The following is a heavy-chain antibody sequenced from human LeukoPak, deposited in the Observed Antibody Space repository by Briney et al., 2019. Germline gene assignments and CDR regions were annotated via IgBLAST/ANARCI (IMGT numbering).Heavy chain of an antibody. CDR2: INHRGST. Sequence: SETLSLTCAVYGGFFSGYYWSCIRQPPGKGLEWIGEINHRGSTNYNPSLKSRVTIAVDTSKNQSSLKLSSVTAADTAVYYCARDRDSSGYYYDYYYGMDVWGQGTTVTVSS. V-gene: IGHV4-34*01. D-gene: IGHD3-22*01. CDR1: GGFFSGYY. CDR3: ARDRDSSGYYYDYYYGMDV. J-gene: IGHJ6*02.